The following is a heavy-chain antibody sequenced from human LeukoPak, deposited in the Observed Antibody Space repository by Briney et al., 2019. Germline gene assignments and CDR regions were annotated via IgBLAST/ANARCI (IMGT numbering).Heavy chain of an antibody. V-gene: IGHV3-21*01. Sequence: GGSLRLSCAASGFTFRTFSMNWVRQAPGKGLEWVASISTASSYIEYADSVKGRFTVSRDNAKNSLYLQMNSLRADDSAIYYCARDYYGDYVFDYWGQGTLVTVSS. J-gene: IGHJ4*02. D-gene: IGHD4-17*01. CDR3: ARDYYGDYVFDY. CDR2: ISTASSYI. CDR1: GFTFRTFS.